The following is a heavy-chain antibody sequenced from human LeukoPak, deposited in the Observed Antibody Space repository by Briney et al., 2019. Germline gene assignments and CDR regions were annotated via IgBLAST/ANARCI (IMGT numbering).Heavy chain of an antibody. CDR3: ARGYCSGGSCYRDMYNWFDP. CDR2: IYYSGST. D-gene: IGHD2-15*01. V-gene: IGHV4-30-4*01. J-gene: IGHJ5*02. CDR1: GGSISIGDYY. Sequence: SETLSLTCTVSGGSISIGDYYWSWIRQPPGKGLEWIVYIYYSGSTYYNPSLKSRVTISVDTSKNQFSLKLSSVTAADTAVYYCARGYCSGGSCYRDMYNWFDPWGQRTLVTVSS.